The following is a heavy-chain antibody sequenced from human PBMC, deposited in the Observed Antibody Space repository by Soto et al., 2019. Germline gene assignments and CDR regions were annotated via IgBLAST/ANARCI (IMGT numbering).Heavy chain of an antibody. Sequence: QVQLQASGPGLVKPSETLSLTCTVSGGSLSSYYWSWIRQPPGRGLGWIGYIYYSGTPDYNPSLKSRVTISVDTSKSQFSLRLSSVTAADTAVYYCARGGGVYYFDYWGQGTLVTVSS. D-gene: IGHD2-8*02. J-gene: IGHJ4*02. V-gene: IGHV4-59*01. CDR1: GGSLSSYY. CDR3: ARGGGVYYFDY. CDR2: IYYSGTP.